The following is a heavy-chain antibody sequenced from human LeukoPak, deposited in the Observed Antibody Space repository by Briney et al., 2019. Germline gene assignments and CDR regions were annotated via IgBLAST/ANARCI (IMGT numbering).Heavy chain of an antibody. CDR3: ARVSYDILTGLYYFDY. CDR1: GFPFSSYA. V-gene: IGHV3-30*04. Sequence: PGRSLRLSCAASGFPFSSYAMHWVRQAPGKGLEWVAVISYDGSNKYYADSVKGRFTISRDNSKNTLYLQMNSLRAEDTAVYYCARVSYDILTGLYYFDYWGQGTLVTVSS. CDR2: ISYDGSNK. D-gene: IGHD3-9*01. J-gene: IGHJ4*02.